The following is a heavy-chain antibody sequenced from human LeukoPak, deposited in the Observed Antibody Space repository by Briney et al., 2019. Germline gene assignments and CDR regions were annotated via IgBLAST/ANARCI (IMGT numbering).Heavy chain of an antibody. CDR2: IIPIFGTA. CDR1: GGTFSSYA. V-gene: IGHV1-69*13. J-gene: IGHJ4*02. CDR3: ARAFESYYYDSRGYYFDY. Sequence: SVKVSCKASGGTFSSYAISWVRQAPGQGLEWMGGIIPIFGTANYAQKFQGRVTITADESTSTAYMELSSLRSEDTAVYYCARAFESYYYDSRGYYFDYWGQGTLVTVSS. D-gene: IGHD3-22*01.